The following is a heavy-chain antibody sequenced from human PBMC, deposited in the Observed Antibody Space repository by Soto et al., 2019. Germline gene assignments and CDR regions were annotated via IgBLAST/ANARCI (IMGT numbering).Heavy chain of an antibody. CDR2: IDNDGSIT. D-gene: IGHD3-10*01. V-gene: IGHV3-74*01. Sequence: GGALRLSCAASGFTFRKYLMHWVRQAPGKGLVWVSRIDNDGSITNYADSVKGRFTISRDNSKNTLYLQMDSLRAEDTAVYYCAKGEVRGIIPSYFDYWGLGTLVTVSS. CDR3: AKGEVRGIIPSYFDY. J-gene: IGHJ4*02. CDR1: GFTFRKYL.